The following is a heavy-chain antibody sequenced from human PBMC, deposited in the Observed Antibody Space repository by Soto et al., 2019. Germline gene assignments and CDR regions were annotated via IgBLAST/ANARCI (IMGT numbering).Heavy chain of an antibody. J-gene: IGHJ6*02. CDR1: GGAFNNYA. V-gene: IGHV1-69*01. CDR2: IIPTFVTG. CDR3: ASFDVTLVRGGLSSPDEMDF. Sequence: QVLLVQSGPEVKKPGSSVKVSCKASGGAFNNYAINWVRQAPGKGLEGMGGIIPTFVTGNHAKKLQGRVTITADEPTTTAYTELNSLRSEDTAIYYGASFDVTLVRGGLSSPDEMDFWGQGTTVIVSS. D-gene: IGHD3-10*01.